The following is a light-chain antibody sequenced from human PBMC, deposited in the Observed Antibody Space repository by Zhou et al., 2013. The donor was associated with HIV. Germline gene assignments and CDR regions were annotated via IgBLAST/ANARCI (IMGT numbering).Light chain of an antibody. J-gene: IGKJ2*01. CDR3: QQRSTWPPKYT. V-gene: IGKV3D-20*02. CDR2: GAS. CDR1: QSVSSSY. Sequence: EIVLTQSPGTLSLSPGERATLSCRASQSVSSSYLAWYQQKPGQAPRLLIYGASSRATGIPDRFSGSGSGTEFTLTISSLQSEDFAVYYCQQRSTWPPKYTFGQGTKLEI.